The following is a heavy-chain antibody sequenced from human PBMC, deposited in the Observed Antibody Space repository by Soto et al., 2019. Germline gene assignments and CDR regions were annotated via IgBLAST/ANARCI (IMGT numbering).Heavy chain of an antibody. CDR1: GGSISSGDYY. CDR2: IYYSGST. J-gene: IGHJ4*02. V-gene: IGHV4-30-4*01. CDR3: ARGITLAAAAPFDY. Sequence: SETLSLTCTVSGGSISSGDYYLSWIRQPPGKGLEWIGYIYYSGSTYYNPSLKSRVTISVDTSKNQFSLKLSSVTAADTAVYYCARGITLAAAAPFDYWGQGTLVTVSS. D-gene: IGHD6-13*01.